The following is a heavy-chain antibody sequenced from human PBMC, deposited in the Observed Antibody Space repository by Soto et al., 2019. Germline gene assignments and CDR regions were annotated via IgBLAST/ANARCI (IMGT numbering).Heavy chain of an antibody. CDR2: IIPIFGTA. Sequence: SVKVSCKATGGTFRSYAISWVRQAPVQGLEWMGGIIPIFGTANYAQKFQGRVTITADESTSTAYIELSSLRSEDTAVDYCARAYWDLSSSLTAYYGMDVWGQGTKVTVYS. D-gene: IGHD6-13*01. V-gene: IGHV1-69*13. CDR1: GGTFRSYA. J-gene: IGHJ6*02. CDR3: ARAYWDLSSSLTAYYGMDV.